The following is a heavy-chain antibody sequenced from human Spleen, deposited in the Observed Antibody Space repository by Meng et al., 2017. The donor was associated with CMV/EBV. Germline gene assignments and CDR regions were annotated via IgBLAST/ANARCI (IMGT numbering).Heavy chain of an antibody. CDR1: GFTFSSYA. CDR2: IYIGDSST. Sequence: GGSLRLSCVASGFTFSSYAMSWVRQAPGKGLEWISVIYIGDSSTDYADSVKGRFTISRDNSKNTLYLQMNSLRAEDTAVYYCAKSAQRITIFGVPPGFDPWGQGTLVTVSS. V-gene: IGHV3-23*03. J-gene: IGHJ5*02. D-gene: IGHD3-3*01. CDR3: AKSAQRITIFGVPPGFDP.